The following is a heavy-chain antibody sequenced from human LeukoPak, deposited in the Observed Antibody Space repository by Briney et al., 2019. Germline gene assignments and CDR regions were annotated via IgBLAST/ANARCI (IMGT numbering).Heavy chain of an antibody. Sequence: ASVKVSCKASGYTFTSYDINWVRQATGQGLEWMGWMNPNSGNTGYAQKCQGRVTMTRNTSISTAYMELSSLRSEDTAVYYCARIPQDIVVVPAAAGDWGQGTLVTVSS. V-gene: IGHV1-8*01. CDR2: MNPNSGNT. CDR1: GYTFTSYD. D-gene: IGHD2-2*01. CDR3: ARIPQDIVVVPAAAGD. J-gene: IGHJ4*02.